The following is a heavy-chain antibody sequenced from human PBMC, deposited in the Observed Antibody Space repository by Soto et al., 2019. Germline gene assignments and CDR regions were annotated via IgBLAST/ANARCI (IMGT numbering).Heavy chain of an antibody. CDR3: ARQLESSGWYPGRGYYYYYGMDV. Sequence: PSETLSLTCTVSGDSISTYYWSWIRQPPGKGLEWIGYFYYSGSTNYNPSLKSRVTISVDTSKNQFSLKLSSVTAADTAVYYCARQLESSGWYPGRGYYYYYGMDVWGQGATVTVSS. CDR1: GDSISTYY. D-gene: IGHD6-19*01. V-gene: IGHV4-59*08. CDR2: FYYSGST. J-gene: IGHJ6*02.